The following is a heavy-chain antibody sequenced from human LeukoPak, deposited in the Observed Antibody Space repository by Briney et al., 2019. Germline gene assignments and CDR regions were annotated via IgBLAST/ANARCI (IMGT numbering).Heavy chain of an antibody. V-gene: IGHV4-30-2*01. CDR2: IYHSGST. J-gene: IGHJ5*02. CDR3: ASLTYYYDSSGVKRGVGWFDP. D-gene: IGHD3-22*01. Sequence: SETLSLTCTVSGGSISSGGYYWSWIRQPPGKGLEWIGYIYHSGSTYYNPSLKSRVTISVDRSKNQFSLKLSSVTAADTAVYYCASLTYYYDSSGVKRGVGWFDPWGQGTLVTVSS. CDR1: GGSISSGGYY.